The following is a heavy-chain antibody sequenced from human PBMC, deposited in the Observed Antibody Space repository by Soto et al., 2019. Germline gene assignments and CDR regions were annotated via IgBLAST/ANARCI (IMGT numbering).Heavy chain of an antibody. D-gene: IGHD2-2*01. CDR2: MNPDSGNT. CDR1: GYTFTSHD. CDR3: ARGTLRGTNCQVIDY. Sequence: GASVKVSCKASGYTFTSHDINWVRQATGQGLEWMGWMNPDSGNTGYAQKFQGRVTMTRDTSITTAYMELSSLRSEDTAVYYCARGTLRGTNCQVIDYWGRGTLVTVSA. J-gene: IGHJ4*01. V-gene: IGHV1-8*01.